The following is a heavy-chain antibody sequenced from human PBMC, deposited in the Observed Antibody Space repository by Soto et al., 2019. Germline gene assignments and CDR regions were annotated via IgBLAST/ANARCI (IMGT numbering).Heavy chain of an antibody. D-gene: IGHD5-18*01. V-gene: IGHV4-4*02. Sequence: QVQLQESGPGLVKPSGTLSLTCAVSGGSISSSNWWSWVRQPPGKGLEWIGEIYHSGNTNYNPSLKSRVTISVDKSKNQFSLTLSCVTAADTAVYYCARSRVPAMVLNLMGGYYYYGMDVWGQGTTVTVSS. CDR1: GGSISSSNW. CDR2: IYHSGNT. CDR3: ARSRVPAMVLNLMGGYYYYGMDV. J-gene: IGHJ6*02.